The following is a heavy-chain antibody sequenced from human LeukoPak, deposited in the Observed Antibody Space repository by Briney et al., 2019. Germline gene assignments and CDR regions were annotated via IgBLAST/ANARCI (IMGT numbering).Heavy chain of an antibody. V-gene: IGHV3-7*01. CDR2: IKQDGREK. Sequence: PGGSLRLSCAASGFTFSSYWMSWVRQAPGKGLEWVANIKQDGREKYYVDSVKGRFIISRDNAKNSLYLQMNSLRAEDTAVYYCARGEVRGVIHALDIWGQGTMVTVSS. CDR3: ARGEVRGVIHALDI. J-gene: IGHJ3*02. CDR1: GFTFSSYW. D-gene: IGHD3-10*01.